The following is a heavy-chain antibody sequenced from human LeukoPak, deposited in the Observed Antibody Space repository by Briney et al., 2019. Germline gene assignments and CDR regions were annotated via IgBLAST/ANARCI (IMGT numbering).Heavy chain of an antibody. CDR2: IIPIFGTA. V-gene: IGHV1-69*05. CDR1: GGTFISYA. J-gene: IGHJ4*02. CDR3: ANLKAGGWSAFDY. D-gene: IGHD6-19*01. Sequence: SVEVSCKASGGTFISYAISWMRQAPGQGLEWLGGIIPIFGTANYAQKFQGRVTITTDESTSTAYMELSSLRSEDTAVYYCANLKAGGWSAFDYWGQGTLVTVSS.